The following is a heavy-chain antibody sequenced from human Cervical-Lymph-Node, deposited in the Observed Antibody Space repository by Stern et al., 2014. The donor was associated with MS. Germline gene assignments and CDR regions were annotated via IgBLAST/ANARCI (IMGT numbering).Heavy chain of an antibody. D-gene: IGHD2/OR15-2a*01. Sequence: VQLVESGAEVKKPGASVNVSCRASGYTFTGHYIHWMRQAPGHGLEWMAWINSKYSATHYAQKFQGRVTTTRETSFNPGDMALSSLTSDVTAVYSCVRDSLSTGSNIRNYYYGMDVWGQGTTVAVSS. CDR1: GYTFTGHY. V-gene: IGHV1-2*02. CDR2: INSKYSAT. J-gene: IGHJ6*02. CDR3: VRDSLSTGSNIRNYYYGMDV.